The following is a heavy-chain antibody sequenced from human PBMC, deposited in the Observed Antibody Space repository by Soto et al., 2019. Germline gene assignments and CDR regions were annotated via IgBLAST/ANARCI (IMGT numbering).Heavy chain of an antibody. CDR1: GFTFTSYW. J-gene: IGHJ6*03. V-gene: IGHV3-7*01. CDR2: IKQDGSEK. Sequence: GGSPRLSCAASGFTFTSYWMSWVRQAPGKGLEWVANIKQDGSEKYYVDSVKGRFTISRDNAKNSLYLQMNSLRAEDTAVYYCASTDYSNYRNYYYYYMDVWGKGTAVTVSS. CDR3: ASTDYSNYRNYYYYYMDV. D-gene: IGHD4-4*01.